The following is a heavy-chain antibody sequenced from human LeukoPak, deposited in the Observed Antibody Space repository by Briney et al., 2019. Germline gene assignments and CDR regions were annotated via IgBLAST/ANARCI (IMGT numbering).Heavy chain of an antibody. CDR2: IMSDGRST. CDR3: ARDSQFIGPLY. CDR1: GFTFTTYG. D-gene: IGHD5-24*01. Sequence: GGSLRLSCAASGFTFTTYGMHWVRQAPGKGLVWVSRIMSDGRSTYADSVKGRFTISRDTAKNTLYLQMNSLSAKDTAVYYRARDSQFIGPLYWGQGTLVTVSS. V-gene: IGHV3-74*01. J-gene: IGHJ4*02.